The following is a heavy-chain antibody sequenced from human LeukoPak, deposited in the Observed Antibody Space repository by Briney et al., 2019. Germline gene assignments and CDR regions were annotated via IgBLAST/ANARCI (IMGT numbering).Heavy chain of an antibody. D-gene: IGHD3-22*01. CDR1: GFSVTDNY. V-gene: IGHV3-53*01. J-gene: IGHJ3*02. Sequence: GGSLRLSCAASGFSVTDNYMNWVRQAPGKGLEWVSVTYSGGSTHYADSVKGRFTISRDDYENTLSLQMNFLRVEDTAMYYCARQHRYYDNSGYSSADAFDIWGQGTMVTVSS. CDR2: TYSGGST. CDR3: ARQHRYYDNSGYSSADAFDI.